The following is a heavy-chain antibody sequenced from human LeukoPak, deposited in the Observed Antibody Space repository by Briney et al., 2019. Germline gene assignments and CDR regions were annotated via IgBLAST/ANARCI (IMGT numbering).Heavy chain of an antibody. J-gene: IGHJ4*02. V-gene: IGHV3-7*01. CDR2: IKQDGSEK. D-gene: IGHD6-13*01. Sequence: LPGGSLRLSCAASGFTFSTYWLSWVRQAPGKGLEWVANIKQDGSEKYYVDSVKGRFTISRDNAKNSLYLQMNSLRAEDTAMYYCARDSAGNDYWGQGTLVTVSS. CDR1: GFTFSTYW. CDR3: ARDSAGNDY.